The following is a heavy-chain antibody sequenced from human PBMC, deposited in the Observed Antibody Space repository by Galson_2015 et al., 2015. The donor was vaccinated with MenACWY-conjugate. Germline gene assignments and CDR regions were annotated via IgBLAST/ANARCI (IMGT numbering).Heavy chain of an antibody. J-gene: IGHJ4*02. D-gene: IGHD2-15*01. Sequence: SLRLSCAASGFTFNNYWMSWVRQAPGKGPEWVASIKHDGGEKYYADSVRGRFTISRGNTKSSLFLQMNSLRGEDTAVYYCARDLSIYCSHNGYYSPYWGQGTMVTVSS. CDR3: ARDLSIYCSHNGYYSPY. CDR1: GFTFNNYW. CDR2: IKHDGGEK. V-gene: IGHV3-7*03.